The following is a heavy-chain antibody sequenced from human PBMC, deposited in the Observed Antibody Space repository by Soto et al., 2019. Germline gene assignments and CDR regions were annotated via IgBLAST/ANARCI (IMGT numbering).Heavy chain of an antibody. CDR3: ARGLSRRYYGSGSYYSNNWFDP. V-gene: IGHV1-8*01. Sequence: ASVKVSCKASGYTFTSYDINWVRQATGQGLEWMGWMNPNSGNTGYAQKFQGRVTMTRNTSISTAYMELSSLRSEDTAVYYCARGLSRRYYGSGSYYSNNWFDPWGQGTLVTVSS. CDR1: GYTFTSYD. CDR2: MNPNSGNT. J-gene: IGHJ5*02. D-gene: IGHD3-10*01.